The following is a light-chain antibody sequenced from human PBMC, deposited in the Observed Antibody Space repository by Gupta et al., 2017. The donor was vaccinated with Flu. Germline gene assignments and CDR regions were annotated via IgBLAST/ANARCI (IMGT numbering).Light chain of an antibody. J-gene: IGLJ2*01. CDR3: QVWDSSSDHVV. V-gene: IGLV3-21*02. CDR2: DDS. Sequence: SYVLTQPPSVSVAPGQTARIACGGNNIGSKSVNWYQQKPGQAPVLVVCDDSDRPSGIPERFSGSNSGHTATLTISRVEAGDEADYYCQVWDSSSDHVVFGGGNKLTVL. CDR1: NIGSKS.